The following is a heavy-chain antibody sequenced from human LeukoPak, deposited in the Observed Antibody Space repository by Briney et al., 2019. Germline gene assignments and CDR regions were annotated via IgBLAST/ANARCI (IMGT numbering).Heavy chain of an antibody. J-gene: IGHJ4*02. CDR3: AARQRITIGY. CDR1: GGSISSSGDF. CDR2: IYYSGST. Sequence: PSETLSLTCTVSGGSISSSGDFWGWIRQPPGKGLEWIGTIYYSGSTYYNPSLKSRVTISVDTSKNQFSLKLSSVTAADTAVYYCAARQRITIGYWGQGTLVTVSS. V-gene: IGHV4-39*01. D-gene: IGHD3-3*02.